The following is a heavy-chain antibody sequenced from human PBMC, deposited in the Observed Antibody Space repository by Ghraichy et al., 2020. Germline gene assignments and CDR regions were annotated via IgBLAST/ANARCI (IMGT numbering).Heavy chain of an antibody. CDR2: ISGSGGST. J-gene: IGHJ4*02. Sequence: GGSLRLSCAASGFTFSSYAMSWVRQAPGKGLEWVSAISGSGGSTYYADSVKGRFTISRDNSKNTLYLQMNSLRAEDTAVYYCAKDHIITSIAVAGDFDYWGQGTLVTVSS. V-gene: IGHV3-23*01. D-gene: IGHD6-19*01. CDR3: AKDHIITSIAVAGDFDY. CDR1: GFTFSSYA.